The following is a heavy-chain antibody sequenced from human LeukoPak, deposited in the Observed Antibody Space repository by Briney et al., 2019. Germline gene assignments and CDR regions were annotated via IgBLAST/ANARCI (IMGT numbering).Heavy chain of an antibody. CDR3: AKDHLCSGGSCYTDAFDF. J-gene: IGHJ3*01. CDR2: IWYDGSHQ. CDR1: GFTFSNYG. D-gene: IGHD2-15*01. Sequence: PGRSLRLSCAASGFTFSNYGMHWVRQAPGKGPEWVALIWYDGSHQFYVDSAKGRFTISRDNSKNTLYLQMNSLRTEDTAVYYCAKDHLCSGGSCYTDAFDFWGQGTMVTVSA. V-gene: IGHV3-33*06.